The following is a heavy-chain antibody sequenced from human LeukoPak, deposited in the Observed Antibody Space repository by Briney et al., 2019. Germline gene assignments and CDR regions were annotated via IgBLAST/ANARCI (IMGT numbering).Heavy chain of an antibody. CDR3: ARRPIAARRGTGTSWFDP. Sequence: SETLSLTCTVSGGSISSHYWSWIRQPPGKGLEGIGYIYYGGSTNYNPSLKSRVTISVDTSKNQFSLKLSSVTAADTAVYYCARRPIAARRGTGTSWFDPWGQGTLVTVSS. J-gene: IGHJ5*02. V-gene: IGHV4-59*11. CDR1: GGSISSHY. CDR2: IYYGGST. D-gene: IGHD6-6*01.